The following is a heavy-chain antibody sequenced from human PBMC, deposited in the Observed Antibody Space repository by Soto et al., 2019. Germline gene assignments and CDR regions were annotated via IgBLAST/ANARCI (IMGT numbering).Heavy chain of an antibody. CDR2: IYFSGST. Sequence: SETLSLTCSVSGGSMNGYYWSWIRQTPGQGLEWLGFIYFSGSTRYNPSLMSRLTISLDKSKRQFSMSLSSVTAADTAVYYCALSVATPGTNIDFWGQGTLVTVSS. CDR1: GGSMNGYY. J-gene: IGHJ4*02. V-gene: IGHV4-4*09. CDR3: ALSVATPGTNIDF. D-gene: IGHD6-13*01.